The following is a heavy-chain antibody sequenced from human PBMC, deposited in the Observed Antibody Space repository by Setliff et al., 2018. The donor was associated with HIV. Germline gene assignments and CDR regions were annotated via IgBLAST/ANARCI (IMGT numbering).Heavy chain of an antibody. CDR1: GFTFDDYA. D-gene: IGHD7-27*01. J-gene: IGHJ6*03. V-gene: IGHV3-49*04. CDR3: AKDIDLGRANFYYYMDV. Sequence: PGGSLRLSCTASGFTFDDYALTWVRQAPGKGLEWVGFIRSKPIGGTTDYGASVKGRFIISRDDSKTIAYLQMNNLRAEGSGIYYCAKDIDLGRANFYYYMDVWGKGTTVTVSS. CDR2: IRSKPIGGTT.